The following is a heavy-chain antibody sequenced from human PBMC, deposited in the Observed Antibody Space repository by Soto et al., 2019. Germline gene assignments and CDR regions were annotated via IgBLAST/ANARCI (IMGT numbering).Heavy chain of an antibody. CDR3: ARGDVVVAATPRVGYCDGMDV. J-gene: IGHJ6*02. V-gene: IGHV3-21*01. CDR2: ISSSSSYI. Sequence: EVQLVESGGGLVKPGGSLRLSCAASGFTFSSYSMNWVRQAPGKGLEWVSSISSSSSYIYYADSVKGRFTISRDNAKYSLYLQMNSLRAGDTAVYYCARGDVVVAATPRVGYCDGMDVWGQGTTVTVSS. CDR1: GFTFSSYS. D-gene: IGHD2-15*01.